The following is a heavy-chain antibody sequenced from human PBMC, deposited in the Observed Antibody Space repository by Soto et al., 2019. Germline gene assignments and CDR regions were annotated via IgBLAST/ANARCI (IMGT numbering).Heavy chain of an antibody. CDR2: IYYSGST. CDR3: ARQGPYGMDV. V-gene: IGHV4-59*08. CDR1: GGSIISYY. J-gene: IGHJ6*02. Sequence: SETLSLTYTVSGGSIISYYWSWIRQPPGKGLEWIGYIYYSGSTNYNPSLKRRVTISVDTSKNEFSLKLSSVTAADTAVYYCARQGPYGMDVWGQGTTVTVSS.